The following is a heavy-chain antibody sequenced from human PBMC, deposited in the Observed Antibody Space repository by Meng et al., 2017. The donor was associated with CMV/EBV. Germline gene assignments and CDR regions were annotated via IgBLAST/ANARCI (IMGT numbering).Heavy chain of an antibody. D-gene: IGHD5-24*01. CDR2: INPNSGGT. CDR1: GYTFTGYY. J-gene: IGHJ4*02. CDR3: ARAGVVGRDGYKYYFDY. Sequence: ASVKVSCKASGYTFTGYYMHWVRQAPGQGLEWMGWINPNSGGTNYAQKFQGRVTMTRDTSISTAYMELSRLRSDDTAVYYCARAGVVGRDGYKYYFDYWGQGTLVTVSS. V-gene: IGHV1-2*02.